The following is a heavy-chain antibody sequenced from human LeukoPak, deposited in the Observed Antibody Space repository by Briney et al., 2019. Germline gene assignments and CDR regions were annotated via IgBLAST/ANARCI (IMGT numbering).Heavy chain of an antibody. CDR2: IYYSGST. CDR3: ARGGSPITMIVVVRAYYFDY. Sequence: SETLSLTCTVSGGSISSYYWSWIRQPPGKGLEWIGYIYYSGSTNYNPSLKSRVTISVDTSKNQFSLKLSSVTAADTAVYYCARGGSPITMIVVVRAYYFDYWGQGTLVTVSS. V-gene: IGHV4-59*12. J-gene: IGHJ4*02. D-gene: IGHD3-22*01. CDR1: GGSISSYY.